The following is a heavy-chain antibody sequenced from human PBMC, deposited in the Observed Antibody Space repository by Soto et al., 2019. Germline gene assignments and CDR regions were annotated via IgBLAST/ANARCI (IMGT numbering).Heavy chain of an antibody. V-gene: IGHV3-21*01. CDR3: ARDIVVVVGSPYHYSYVLDV. CDR2: ISYTSSYT. D-gene: IGHD2-15*01. Sequence: PGGSLRLCCAASGFTFSTYNMNWVRQAPGKGLEWVSFISYTSSYTYYADSVKGRFTISRDNAKNSLYLQMNSLRAEDTAVYYCARDIVVVVGSPYHYSYVLDVSGQGPTVIGS. J-gene: IGHJ6*02. CDR1: GFTFSTYN.